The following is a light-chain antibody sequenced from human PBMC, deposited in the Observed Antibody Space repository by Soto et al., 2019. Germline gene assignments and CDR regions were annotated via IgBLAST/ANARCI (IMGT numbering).Light chain of an antibody. Sequence: EVVLTQSPATLSLSPGERATLSCRASQNINTYLAWYQQKPGQAPRLLLHDASTRATGIPARFSGSGSGTDFTLSISSLEPEDFAVYYCQQRSIWPPLSFGGGTKVEI. V-gene: IGKV3-11*01. CDR1: QNINTY. CDR2: DAS. CDR3: QQRSIWPPLS. J-gene: IGKJ4*01.